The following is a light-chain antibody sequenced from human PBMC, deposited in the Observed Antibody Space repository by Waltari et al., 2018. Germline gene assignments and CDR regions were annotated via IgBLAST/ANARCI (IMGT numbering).Light chain of an antibody. Sequence: EIVMTQSPATLSVSPGERATLPCRASQSVSSNLAWYQQNPGPAPRLLIYGASTRATGIPARFSGSGSWTEFTLTISSLQSEDFSVYYCQQYNNWPGITFGPGTKVDIK. CDR1: QSVSSN. CDR2: GAS. V-gene: IGKV3-15*01. CDR3: QQYNNWPGIT. J-gene: IGKJ3*01.